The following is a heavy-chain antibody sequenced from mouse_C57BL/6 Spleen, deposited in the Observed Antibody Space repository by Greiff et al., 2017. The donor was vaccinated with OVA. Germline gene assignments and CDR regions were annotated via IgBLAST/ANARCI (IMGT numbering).Heavy chain of an antibody. CDR3: ARSHYSYFDY. CDR2: IYPGDGDT. V-gene: IGHV1-82*01. D-gene: IGHD2-12*01. J-gene: IGHJ2*01. Sequence: VQLQQSGPELVKPGASVKISCKASGYAFSSSWMNWVKQRPGKGLEWIGRIYPGDGDTNYNGKFKGKATLTADKSSSTAYMQLSSLTSEDTAVYFCARSHYSYFDYWGQGTTLTVSS. CDR1: GYAFSSSW.